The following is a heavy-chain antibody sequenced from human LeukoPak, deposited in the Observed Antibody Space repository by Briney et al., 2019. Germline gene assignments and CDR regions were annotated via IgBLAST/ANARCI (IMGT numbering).Heavy chain of an antibody. Sequence: GGSLRLSCIGSEFTFGKYAMSWFRQAPGKGLEWVGFIRSKAFGGTPEYAASVKGRFTISRDDSTSIAYLQMDSLKTEDTAVYYCCYDSSGYFLLGTWGQGTLVTVSS. CDR1: EFTFGKYA. J-gene: IGHJ5*02. D-gene: IGHD3-22*01. CDR3: CYDSSGYFLLGT. CDR2: IRSKAFGGTP. V-gene: IGHV3-49*03.